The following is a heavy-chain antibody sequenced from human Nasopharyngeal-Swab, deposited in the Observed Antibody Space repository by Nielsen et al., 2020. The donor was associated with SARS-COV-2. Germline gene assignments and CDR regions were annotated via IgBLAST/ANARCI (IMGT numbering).Heavy chain of an antibody. CDR3: ARDAPAHYGAFY. CDR2: ISGSGGST. CDR1: GFTFSSYA. Sequence: GGSLRLSCAASGFTFSSYAMSWVRQAPGKGLEWVSGISGSGGSTYYADSVKGRFTISRDYSKNTLYLQMDSLRGEDTAVYYCARDAPAHYGAFYWGRGTLVTVSS. V-gene: IGHV3-23*01. J-gene: IGHJ4*02. D-gene: IGHD4-17*01.